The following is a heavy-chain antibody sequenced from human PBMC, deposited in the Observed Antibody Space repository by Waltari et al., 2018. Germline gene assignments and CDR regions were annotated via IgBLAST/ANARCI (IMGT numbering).Heavy chain of an antibody. J-gene: IGHJ5*02. Sequence: QVLLVQSGAEVKKPGASVTVSCKASGYTFTDYYLHWGRQAPGRGLEWMAWINPNSGGTNYAQKFQGRVTMTRDTSISTAYMELTRLRSDDTAVYYCARVPGSYAANGNNRFDPWGQGTLVTVSS. CDR3: ARVPGSYAANGNNRFDP. CDR2: INPNSGGT. D-gene: IGHD1-26*01. V-gene: IGHV1-2*02. CDR1: GYTFTDYY.